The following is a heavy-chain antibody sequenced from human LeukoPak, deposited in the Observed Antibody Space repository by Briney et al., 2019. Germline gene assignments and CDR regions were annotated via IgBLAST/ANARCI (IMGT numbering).Heavy chain of an antibody. CDR1: GYTFTSYY. CDR2: INPSGGST. Sequence: LVASVKVSCKASGYTFTSYYMHWVRQAPGQGLEWMGIINPSGGSTSYAQKFQGRVTMTRDTSISAAYMELSRLRSDDTAVYYCARLASLYDSSGYYWGDYWGQGTLVTVSS. D-gene: IGHD3-22*01. J-gene: IGHJ4*02. CDR3: ARLASLYDSSGYYWGDY. V-gene: IGHV1-46*01.